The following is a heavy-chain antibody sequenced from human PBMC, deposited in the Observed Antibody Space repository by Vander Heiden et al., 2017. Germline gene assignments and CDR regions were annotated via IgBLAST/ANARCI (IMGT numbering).Heavy chain of an antibody. CDR1: GFTFSRYA. CDR2: ISGSGCST. D-gene: IGHD1-26*01. CDR3: AKEGAGLSSAF. V-gene: IGHV3-23*01. Sequence: EVQLLESGGGLVQPGGSLRPSCAASGFTFSRYAMSWVRQAPGKGLEWVSAISGSGCSTYYADSVKGRFTISRDNSKNTLYLQMNSLRAEDTAVYYCAKEGAGLSSAFWGQGTLVTVSS. J-gene: IGHJ4*02.